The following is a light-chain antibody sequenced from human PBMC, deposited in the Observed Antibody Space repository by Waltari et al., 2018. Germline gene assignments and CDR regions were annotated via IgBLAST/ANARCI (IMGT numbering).Light chain of an antibody. CDR3: QQYGSSPPYT. CDR2: GAS. Sequence: EIVWTQSPGTLSLSPGERATLSCRASQSVKSNYLAWYQQKPGQAPRLLIYGASSRATGIPDRFSGSGSGTDFIFTISRLEPEDFAVYYCQQYGSSPPYTFGQGTKLEIK. V-gene: IGKV3-20*01. CDR1: QSVKSNY. J-gene: IGKJ2*01.